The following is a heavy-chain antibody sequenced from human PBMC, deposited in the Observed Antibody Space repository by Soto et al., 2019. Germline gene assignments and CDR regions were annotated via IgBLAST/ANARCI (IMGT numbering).Heavy chain of an antibody. J-gene: IGHJ4*02. CDR2: NYHSGTT. V-gene: IGHV4-59*01. CDR1: GVTISTYY. Sequence: SETLSLTCAVSGVTISTYYWSWIRQPPGKGLEWIGYNYHSGTTNYNPSLKSRVTISVDTSKDQFSLRLTSVTAADTAIYYCVREAYIGYGHAIDHWGQGILVTVSS. CDR3: VREAYIGYGHAIDH. D-gene: IGHD5-12*01.